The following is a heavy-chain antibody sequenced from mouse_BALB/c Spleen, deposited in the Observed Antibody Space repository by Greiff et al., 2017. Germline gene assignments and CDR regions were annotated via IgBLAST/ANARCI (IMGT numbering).Heavy chain of an antibody. J-gene: IGHJ4*01. CDR1: GFSLSTSGMG. CDR3: ARIAGNYVGAMDY. D-gene: IGHD2-1*01. CDR2: IWWDDDK. V-gene: IGHV8-8*01. Sequence: QVTLKVSGPGILQPSQTLSLTCSFSGFSLSTSGMGVGWIRQPSGKGLVWLAHIWWDDDKRYNPALKSRMTISKDTSRNQLFLKIASVDTADTATYYCARIAGNYVGAMDYWGQGTSVTVSS.